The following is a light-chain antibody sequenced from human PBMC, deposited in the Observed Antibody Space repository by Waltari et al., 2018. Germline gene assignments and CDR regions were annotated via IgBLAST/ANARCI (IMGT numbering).Light chain of an antibody. CDR1: NSDVGSYNY. Sequence: QSALTPPASVSGSPGQSITISCTGTNSDVGSYNYVSWYQQHPGKAPKLMIYEVTNRPSGLSNRFSGFKSGNTASLTITELQAEDEADYYCSSYAGNDLVIFGGGTKLTVL. CDR2: EVT. CDR3: SSYAGNDLVI. V-gene: IGLV2-14*01. J-gene: IGLJ2*01.